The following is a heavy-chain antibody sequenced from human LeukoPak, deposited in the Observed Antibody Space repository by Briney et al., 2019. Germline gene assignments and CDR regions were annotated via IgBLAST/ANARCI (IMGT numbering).Heavy chain of an antibody. CDR1: GLTLNRFD. CDR2: ISGSGGST. CDR3: ANWGPGRRGCSSTSCYTVDY. V-gene: IGHV3-23*01. D-gene: IGHD2-2*02. Sequence: PGGSLRLSCEASGLTLNRFDVSWVRQAPGKGLEWVSAISGSGGSTYYADSVKGRFTISRDNSKNTLYLQMNSLRAEDTAVYYCANWGPGRRGCSSTSCYTVDYWGQGTLVTVSS. J-gene: IGHJ4*02.